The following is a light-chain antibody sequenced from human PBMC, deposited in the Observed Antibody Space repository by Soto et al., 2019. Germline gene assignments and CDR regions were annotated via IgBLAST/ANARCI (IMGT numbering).Light chain of an antibody. J-gene: IGLJ2*01. Sequence: QSALTQPPSASGSPGQSITISCTGTSSDVGGYNYVSWYQQHPGKAPKLMIYDVSKRPSGVPYRFSGSKSGNTASLTIAGLQAEDEADYYCSSYTGSSTLIFGGGTKLTVL. V-gene: IGLV2-14*01. CDR2: DVS. CDR3: SSYTGSSTLI. CDR1: SSDVGGYNY.